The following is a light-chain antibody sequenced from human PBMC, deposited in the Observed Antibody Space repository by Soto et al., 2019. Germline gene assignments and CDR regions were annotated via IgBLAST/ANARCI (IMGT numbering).Light chain of an antibody. J-gene: IGLJ1*01. V-gene: IGLV1-40*01. Sequence: QSVLTQPPSVSGAPGQRVTISCTGSSSNIGAGYDVHWYQQLPGAAPKLLIYANKNRPAGVPDRFSASKSGTSASLAITGLQAGDEADYYCQSYDSSPSGYVFGTGTKATVL. CDR2: ANK. CDR1: SSNIGAGYD. CDR3: QSYDSSPSGYV.